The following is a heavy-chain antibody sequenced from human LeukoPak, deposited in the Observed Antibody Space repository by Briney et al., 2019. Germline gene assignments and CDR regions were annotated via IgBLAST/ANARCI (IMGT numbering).Heavy chain of an antibody. D-gene: IGHD6-19*01. CDR3: ARGGWHYVFNY. J-gene: IGHJ4*02. CDR2: ISSSGSTI. Sequence: PGGSLRLSCAASGFTFNTYEMNWVRQAPGKGLEWLAYISSSGSTIYYADYVKGRFTISRDNAKNSLYLQMHSLRADDTAVYYCARGGWHYVFNYWGQGTLVTVSS. CDR1: GFTFNTYE. V-gene: IGHV3-48*03.